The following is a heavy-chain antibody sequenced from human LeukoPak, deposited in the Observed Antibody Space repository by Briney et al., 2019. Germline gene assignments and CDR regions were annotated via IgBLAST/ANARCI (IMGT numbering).Heavy chain of an antibody. CDR1: GFTFSSYG. V-gene: IGHV3-23*01. CDR2: IGGRDGST. Sequence: GGSLRLSCAASGFTFSSYGMSWVRQAPGKGLEWVSAIGGRDGSTYYADSVKGRFTISRDNSKNTLYVQMNSLRAEDTAVYYCAKDAVQLVIDYWAREPWSPSPQ. J-gene: IGHJ4*02. D-gene: IGHD6-13*01. CDR3: AKDAVQLVIDY.